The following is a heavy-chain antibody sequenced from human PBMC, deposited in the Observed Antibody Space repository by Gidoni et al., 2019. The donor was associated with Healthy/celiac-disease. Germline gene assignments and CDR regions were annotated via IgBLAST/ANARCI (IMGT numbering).Heavy chain of an antibody. D-gene: IGHD3-10*01. Sequence: EVQLVESGGGLVQPGGSLSLSCAASGSTFSSYRMNWVGQAPGKGLEWVSYISSSSSTIYYADSVKGRFTISRDNAKNSLYLQMNSLRDEDTAVYYCAIDYGSGNPGNYYGMDVWGQGTTVTVSS. CDR2: ISSSSSTI. CDR1: GSTFSSYR. V-gene: IGHV3-48*02. CDR3: AIDYGSGNPGNYYGMDV. J-gene: IGHJ6*02.